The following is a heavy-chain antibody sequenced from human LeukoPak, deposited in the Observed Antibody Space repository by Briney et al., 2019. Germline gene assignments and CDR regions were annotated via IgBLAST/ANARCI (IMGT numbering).Heavy chain of an antibody. D-gene: IGHD4-11*01. Sequence: SETLSLTCTVSGGSISSHYWSWIRQPPGKGLEWIGYIYYSGSTNYNPSLKSRVTISVDTSKNQFSLKLSSVTAADTAVYYCARVEVTVTTTAFDPWGLGTLVTVSS. V-gene: IGHV4-59*11. J-gene: IGHJ5*02. CDR1: GGSISSHY. CDR3: ARVEVTVTTTAFDP. CDR2: IYYSGST.